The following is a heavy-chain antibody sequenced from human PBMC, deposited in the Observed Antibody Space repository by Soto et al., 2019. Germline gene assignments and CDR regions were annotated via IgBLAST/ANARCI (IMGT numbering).Heavy chain of an antibody. CDR1: GFTFSSYW. Sequence: PGGSLRLSCAASGFTFSSYWMSWVRQAPGKGLEWVANIKQDGSEKYYVDSVKGRFTISRDNAKNSLYLQMNSLRAEDTAVYYCARVGRVVTEYYFDYWGQGTLITVSS. D-gene: IGHD3-3*01. V-gene: IGHV3-7*01. J-gene: IGHJ4*02. CDR3: ARVGRVVTEYYFDY. CDR2: IKQDGSEK.